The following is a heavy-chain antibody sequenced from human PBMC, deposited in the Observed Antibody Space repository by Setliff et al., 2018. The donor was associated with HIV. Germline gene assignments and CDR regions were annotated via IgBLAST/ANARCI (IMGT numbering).Heavy chain of an antibody. V-gene: IGHV3-20*04. Sequence: PGGSLRLSCRASGFSFGDNAMSWVRQAPGKGLEWVSGVNWHGSSTGYADSVKGRFVISRDNARNSLYLQMNSLRAEDTALYYCARENNRGWHWLDPFDYWGQGTLVTVSS. J-gene: IGHJ4*02. D-gene: IGHD6-19*01. CDR2: VNWHGSST. CDR1: GFSFGDNA. CDR3: ARENNRGWHWLDPFDY.